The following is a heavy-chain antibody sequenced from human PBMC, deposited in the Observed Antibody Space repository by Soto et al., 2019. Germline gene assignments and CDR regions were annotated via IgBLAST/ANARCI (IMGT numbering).Heavy chain of an antibody. CDR1: GGTFSSYA. V-gene: IGHV1-69*12. D-gene: IGHD1-26*01. CDR2: IISIFGTA. Sequence: QVQLVQSGAEVKKPGSSVKVSCKASGGTFSSYAISWVRQAPGQGLQWMGGIISIFGTADYAQKFQGRVPITADESTSTAYMELSSLRSEDTAVYYCASHSGSSPEGRYYYGMDVWGQGTTVTVSS. CDR3: ASHSGSSPEGRYYYGMDV. J-gene: IGHJ6*02.